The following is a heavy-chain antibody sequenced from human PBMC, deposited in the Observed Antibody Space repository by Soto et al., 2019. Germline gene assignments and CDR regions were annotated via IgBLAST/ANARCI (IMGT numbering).Heavy chain of an antibody. CDR1: GFTFSSYA. CDR3: AKAIGGYNPPLDP. CDR2: ITGSGDAT. V-gene: IGHV3-23*01. J-gene: IGHJ5*02. D-gene: IGHD1-20*01. Sequence: GGSLRLSCAASGFTFSSYAMNWVRQAPGKGLEWVSVITGSGDATYYADSVKGRFTISRDNSKNTLYVQMNSLRAEDTAVYYCAKAIGGYNPPLDPWGKGTRVT.